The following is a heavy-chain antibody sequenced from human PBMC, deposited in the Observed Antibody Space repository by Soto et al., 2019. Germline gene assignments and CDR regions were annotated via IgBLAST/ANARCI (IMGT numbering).Heavy chain of an antibody. CDR1: GGSFSGYY. CDR2: INHSGST. V-gene: IGHV4-34*01. Sequence: TTSVTSALYGGSFSGYYWSWVRQPPGKGLQWIGEINHSGSTNYNPSLKSRVTISVDTSKNQFSLKLSSVTAADTAVYYRASSQYSSGWEYYYYYGMDVWSQGTTVT. CDR3: ASSQYSSGWEYYYYYGMDV. J-gene: IGHJ6*02. D-gene: IGHD6-19*01.